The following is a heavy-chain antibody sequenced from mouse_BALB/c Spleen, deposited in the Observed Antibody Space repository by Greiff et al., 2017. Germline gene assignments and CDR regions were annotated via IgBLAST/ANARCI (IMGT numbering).Heavy chain of an antibody. V-gene: IGHV2-9*02. J-gene: IGHJ3*01. CDR1: GFSLTSYG. CDR3: ARDGGLLLRSPFAY. CDR2: IWAGGST. D-gene: IGHD1-1*01. Sequence: VKLQESGPGLVAPSQSLSITCTVSGFSLTSYGVHWVRQPPGKGLEWLGVIWAGGSTNYNSALMSRLSISKDNSKSQVFLKMNSLQTDDTAMYYCARDGGLLLRSPFAYWGQGTLVTVSA.